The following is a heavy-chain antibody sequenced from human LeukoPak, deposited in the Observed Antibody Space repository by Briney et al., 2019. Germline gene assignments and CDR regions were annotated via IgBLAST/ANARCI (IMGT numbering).Heavy chain of an antibody. D-gene: IGHD3-22*01. J-gene: IGHJ6*03. V-gene: IGHV1-2*04. CDR2: LNPNSGGT. CDR3: ARERDYHSSGYYYSFHYYYYHMVV. CDR1: GCPIPGYY. Sequence: GSVKISFKASGCPIPGYYMHWVRHAPGERRVWRVWLNPNSGGTNYAQKFQGWDNMTRDTSIRAAYLELSRLRSDDTAVYYCARERDYHSSGYYYSFHYYYYHMVVWRKGTTVSVSS.